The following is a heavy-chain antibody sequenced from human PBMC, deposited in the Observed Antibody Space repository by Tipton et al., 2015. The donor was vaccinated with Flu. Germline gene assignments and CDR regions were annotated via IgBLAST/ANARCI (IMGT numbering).Heavy chain of an antibody. Sequence: TLSLTCTVSGGSPSSFYWSWIRQPAGKGLEYIGRIYTSGSTNYNPSFKSRVSMSVDTSKTQFSLDLSSVTAADTAMYYCARGSGSGTHVMFDYWGQGTLVTVSS. J-gene: IGHJ4*02. V-gene: IGHV4-4*07. D-gene: IGHD3-10*01. CDR1: GGSPSSFY. CDR3: ARGSGSGTHVMFDY. CDR2: IYTSGST.